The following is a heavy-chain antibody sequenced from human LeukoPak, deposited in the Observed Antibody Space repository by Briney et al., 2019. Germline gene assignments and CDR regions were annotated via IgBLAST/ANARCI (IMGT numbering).Heavy chain of an antibody. CDR2: IYYSGST. Sequence: PSETLSLTCTVSGGSISSNYWSWIRQPPGKGLECIGYIYYSGSTNYNPSLKSRVTISVDTSKNQFSLNLSSVTAADTAVYYCARHDPRGEPARLGFFDYWGQGTLVTVSS. CDR3: ARHDPRGEPARLGFFDY. J-gene: IGHJ4*02. V-gene: IGHV4-59*08. CDR1: GGSISSNY. D-gene: IGHD6-6*01.